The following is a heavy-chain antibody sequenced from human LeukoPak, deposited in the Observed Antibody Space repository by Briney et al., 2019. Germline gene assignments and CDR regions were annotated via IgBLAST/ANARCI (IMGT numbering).Heavy chain of an antibody. Sequence: GGSLRLSCAASGFTFSSYGMSWVRQAPGKGLERVSAISGSGGSTYYADFVKGRFTISRDNSKNTLYLQMNSLRAEDTAVYYCAKRGGIEAAGYYFDYWGQGTLVTVSS. CDR1: GFTFSSYG. CDR3: AKRGGIEAAGYYFDY. J-gene: IGHJ4*02. V-gene: IGHV3-23*01. CDR2: ISGSGGST. D-gene: IGHD6-13*01.